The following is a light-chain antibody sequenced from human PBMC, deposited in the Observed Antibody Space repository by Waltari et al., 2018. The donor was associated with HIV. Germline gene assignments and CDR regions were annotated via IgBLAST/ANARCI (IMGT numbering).Light chain of an antibody. V-gene: IGLV1-40*01. CDR1: RSHIGAGYI. CDR2: SDI. Sequence: QSALTQPPPVSGAPGQRVTISCTGNRSHIGAGYIVHWYQHLPGTAPKLLVYSDINRPSGVPDRFSGSKSGTSASLVITGLQAEDEADYYCQSYDSSLRASVFGGGTKLTVL. CDR3: QSYDSSLRASV. J-gene: IGLJ2*01.